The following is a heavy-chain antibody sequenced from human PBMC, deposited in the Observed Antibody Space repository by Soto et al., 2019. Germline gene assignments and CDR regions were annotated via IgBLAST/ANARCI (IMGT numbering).Heavy chain of an antibody. Sequence: QVQLQESGPGVEKPSQTLSLTCSVSGGSISSGGYYWSWIRQHPEKGLEWIGYIYYSGSTNYNPSLKSRVIISVDTSSNRFSLDLRSVTAADTAIYYCARHSASWQWIDYWGQGTLVTVSS. V-gene: IGHV4-31*03. CDR3: ARHSASWQWIDY. D-gene: IGHD1-26*01. CDR1: GGSISSGGYY. J-gene: IGHJ4*02. CDR2: IYYSGST.